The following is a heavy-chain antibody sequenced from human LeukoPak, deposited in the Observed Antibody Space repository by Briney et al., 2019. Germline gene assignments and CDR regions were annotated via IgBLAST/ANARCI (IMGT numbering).Heavy chain of an antibody. Sequence: SETLSLTCTVSGGSISSSSYYWGWIRQPPGKGLEWIGSIYYSGSTYYNPSLKSRVTISVDTSKNQFSLKLSSVTAADTAVYYCARDYYDFWSGYYGRNWFDPWGQGTLVTVSS. D-gene: IGHD3-3*01. J-gene: IGHJ5*02. CDR3: ARDYYDFWSGYYGRNWFDP. CDR2: IYYSGST. V-gene: IGHV4-39*07. CDR1: GGSISSSSYY.